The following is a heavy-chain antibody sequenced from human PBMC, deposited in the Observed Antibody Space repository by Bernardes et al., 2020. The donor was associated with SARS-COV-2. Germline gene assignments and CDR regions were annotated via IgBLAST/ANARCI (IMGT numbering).Heavy chain of an antibody. D-gene: IGHD2-2*01. Sequence: SKTLSLTCAVYGGSFSGYYWSWIRQPPGKGLEWIGEINHSGSTNYNPSLKSRVTISVDTSKNQFSLKLSSVTAADTAVYYCARGYCSSTSCYSLGYYMDVWGKGTTVTVSS. V-gene: IGHV4-34*01. J-gene: IGHJ6*03. CDR3: ARGYCSSTSCYSLGYYMDV. CDR1: GGSFSGYY. CDR2: INHSGST.